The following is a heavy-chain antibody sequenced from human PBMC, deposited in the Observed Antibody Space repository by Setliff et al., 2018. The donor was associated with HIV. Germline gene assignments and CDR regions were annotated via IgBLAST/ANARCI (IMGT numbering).Heavy chain of an antibody. Sequence: SETLSLTCTVSGDSISGFFWTWIRQPPGKRLEWIGSIFTNEFTYYNPSLKSRVTISADTSNTQFSLKLRSVTAADTAVYYCARGTFGGVIAQYYFDYWGQGTLVTVSS. V-gene: IGHV4-4*08. CDR1: GDSISGFF. CDR3: ARGTFGGVIAQYYFDY. D-gene: IGHD3-16*02. CDR2: IFTNEFT. J-gene: IGHJ4*02.